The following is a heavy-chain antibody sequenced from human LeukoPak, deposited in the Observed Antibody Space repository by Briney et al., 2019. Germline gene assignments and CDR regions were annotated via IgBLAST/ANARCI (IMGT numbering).Heavy chain of an antibody. CDR3: ARAAVTTLPYFDY. V-gene: IGHV1-2*02. J-gene: IGHJ4*02. D-gene: IGHD4-17*01. Sequence: ASVKVSCKASGYTFTGYYMHWVRQAPGQGLEWMGWVNPNGGATNYAQKFQGRVTMTRDTSISTAYMELSRLRSDDTAMYYCARAAVTTLPYFDYWGQGTLVTVSS. CDR2: VNPNGGAT. CDR1: GYTFTGYY.